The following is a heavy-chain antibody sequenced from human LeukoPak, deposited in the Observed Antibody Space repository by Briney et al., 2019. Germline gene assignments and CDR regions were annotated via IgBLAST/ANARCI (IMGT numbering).Heavy chain of an antibody. J-gene: IGHJ4*02. CDR2: ISGSGGST. CDR1: GFTFSSYA. V-gene: IGHV3-23*01. D-gene: IGHD6-13*01. Sequence: GGSLRLSCAASGFTFSSYAMSWVRRAPGKGLEWVSAISGSGGSTYYADSVKGRFTISRDNSKNTLYLQMNSLRAEDTAVYYCAKRNSSSWGGFDYWGQGTLVTVSS. CDR3: AKRNSSSWGGFDY.